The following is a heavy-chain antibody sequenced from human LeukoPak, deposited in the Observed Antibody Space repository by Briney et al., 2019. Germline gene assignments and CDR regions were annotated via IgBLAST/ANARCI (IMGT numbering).Heavy chain of an antibody. D-gene: IGHD3-22*01. CDR3: ARGLYYDTNGYPALQY. CDR2: ISAYNGNT. Sequence: ASVKVSCKPSGYTFTNYGFTWVRQAPGQGLELMGWISAYNGNTNYARKVQDRITMTTDTSTSTAYMELRSLGSDDTAVHRCARGLYYDTNGYPALQYWGQGTLVTVSS. CDR1: GYTFTNYG. V-gene: IGHV1-18*01. J-gene: IGHJ4*02.